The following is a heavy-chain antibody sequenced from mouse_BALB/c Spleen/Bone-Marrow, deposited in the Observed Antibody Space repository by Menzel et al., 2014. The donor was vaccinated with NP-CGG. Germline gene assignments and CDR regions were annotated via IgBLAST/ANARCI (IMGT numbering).Heavy chain of an antibody. V-gene: IGHV7-3*02. Sequence: EVHLVESGGGLVQPGGSLRLSRATSGFTFTDYYMSWVRQPPGKALEWLGFIRNKAKGYTTEYSASVKGRFTISRDNSQSILYLQMNTLRAEDSATYYCARDINYDIYWYFDVWGAGTTVTVSS. CDR2: IRNKAKGYTT. CDR1: GFTFTDYY. CDR3: ARDINYDIYWYFDV. D-gene: IGHD2-4*01. J-gene: IGHJ1*01.